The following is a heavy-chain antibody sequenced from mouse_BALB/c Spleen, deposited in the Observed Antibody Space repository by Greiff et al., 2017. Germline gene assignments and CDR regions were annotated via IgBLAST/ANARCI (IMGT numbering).Heavy chain of an antibody. CDR3: TRGKAYYRYVDY. V-gene: IGHV1-69*02. J-gene: IGHJ2*01. D-gene: IGHD2-14*01. Sequence: VQLQQPGAELVRPGASVKLSCKASGYTFTSYWINWVKQRPGQGLEWIGNIYPSDSYTNYTQKFKDKATLTVDKSSSTAYMQLSSPTSEDSAVYYCTRGKAYYRYVDYWGQGTTLTVSS. CDR2: IYPSDSYT. CDR1: GYTFTSYW.